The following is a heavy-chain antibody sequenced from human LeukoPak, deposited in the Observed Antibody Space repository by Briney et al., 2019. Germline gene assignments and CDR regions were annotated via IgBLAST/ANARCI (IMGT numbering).Heavy chain of an antibody. D-gene: IGHD6-6*01. V-gene: IGHV4-34*01. J-gene: IGHJ4*02. CDR1: GGSFSGYY. Sequence: PSETLFLTCAVYGGSFSGYYWSWIRQPPGKGLEWIGEINHSGSTNYNPSLKSRVTISVDTSKNQFSLKLSSVTAADTAVYYCARGSIAAPSPVDYWGQGTLVTVSS. CDR2: INHSGST. CDR3: ARGSIAAPSPVDY.